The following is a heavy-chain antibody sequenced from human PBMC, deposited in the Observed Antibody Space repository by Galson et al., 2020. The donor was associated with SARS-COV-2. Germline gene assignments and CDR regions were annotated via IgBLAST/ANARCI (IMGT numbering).Heavy chain of an antibody. CDR3: ARSVVVPAAIVTYCYYGMDG. CDR1: GYTFTSYG. Sequence: ASVKVSCKASGYTFTSYGISWVRQAPGQGLEWMGWISAYNGNTNYAQKLQGRVTMTTDTSTSTAYMELRSLRSDDTAVYYCARSVVVPAAIVTYCYYGMDGWGQGTTVTVSS. J-gene: IGHJ6*02. V-gene: IGHV1-18*01. D-gene: IGHD2-2*01. CDR2: ISAYNGNT.